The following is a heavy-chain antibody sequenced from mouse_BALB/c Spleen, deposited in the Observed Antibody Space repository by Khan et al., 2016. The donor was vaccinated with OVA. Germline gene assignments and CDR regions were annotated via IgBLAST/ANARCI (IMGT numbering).Heavy chain of an antibody. CDR2: INPYNDGT. CDR1: GYTFTNYL. CDR3: GRYRVTPFYAMDY. Sequence: VQLQQSGPELVKPGASVKMSCKTSGYTFTNYLMHWVKQKPGQGLEWIGYINPYNDGTKYNENFRGKATLTSDKSSSTAYMELSSLTSEDSAVXYRGRYRVTPFYAMDYWGQGTSGTGSS. J-gene: IGHJ4*01. D-gene: IGHD2-12*01. V-gene: IGHV1S136*01.